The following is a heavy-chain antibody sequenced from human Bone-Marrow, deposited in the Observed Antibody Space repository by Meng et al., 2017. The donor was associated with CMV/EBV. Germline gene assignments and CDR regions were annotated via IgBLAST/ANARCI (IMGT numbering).Heavy chain of an antibody. CDR1: GGSFSGYY. J-gene: IGHJ3*02. CDR3: ARVRRVAERWLQPDAFDI. V-gene: IGHV4-34*01. D-gene: IGHD5-24*01. Sequence: SETLSLTCAVYGGSFSGYYWSWIRQPPGKGLEWIGEINHSGSTNYNPSLKSRVTISVDTSKNQFSLKLSSVTAADTAVYYCARVRRVAERWLQPDAFDIWGQGTMVTVSS. CDR2: INHSGST.